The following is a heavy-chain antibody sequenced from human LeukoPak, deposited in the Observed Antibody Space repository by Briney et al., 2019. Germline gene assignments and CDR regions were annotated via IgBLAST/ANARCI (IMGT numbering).Heavy chain of an antibody. D-gene: IGHD3-3*01. CDR2: ISAYNGNT. CDR3: ARSYDFWSGSKYFDY. J-gene: IGHJ4*02. V-gene: IGHV1-18*01. CDR1: GYTFTSYG. Sequence: ASVKVSCKASGYTFTSYGISWVRQAPGQGLEWMGWISAYNGNTNYAQKLQGRVTMTTDTSTSTAYMELRSLRSDDTAVYYCARSYDFWSGSKYFDYWGQGTLVTVSS.